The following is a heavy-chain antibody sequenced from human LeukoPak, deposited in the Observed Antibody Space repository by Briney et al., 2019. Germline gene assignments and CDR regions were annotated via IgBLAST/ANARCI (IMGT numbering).Heavy chain of an antibody. J-gene: IGHJ6*02. V-gene: IGHV4-59*01. D-gene: IGHD3-3*01. CDR1: GGSISSYY. CDR2: IYYSGST. CDR3: ARVLNPTYYDFWSGYYISTDYYYGMDV. Sequence: SETLSLTCTVSGGSISSYYWSWIRQPPGKGLEWIGYIYYSGSTNYNPSLKSRVTISVDTSKNQFSLKLSSVTAADTAVYYCARVLNPTYYDFWSGYYISTDYYYGMDVWGQGTTVTVSS.